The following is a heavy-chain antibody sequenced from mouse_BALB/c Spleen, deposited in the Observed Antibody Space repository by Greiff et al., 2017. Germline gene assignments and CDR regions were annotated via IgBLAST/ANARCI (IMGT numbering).Heavy chain of an antibody. V-gene: IGHV1-7*01. J-gene: IGHJ4*01. CDR2: ITPSTGYT. CDR1: GYTFTSYW. Sequence: VQLQQSGAELAKPGASVKMSCKASGYTFTSYWMHWVKQRPGQGLEWIGYITPSTGYTEYNQKFKDKATLTADKSSSTAYMQLSSLTSEDSAVYYCASCYYYAMDYWGQGTSVTVSS. CDR3: ASCYYYAMDY.